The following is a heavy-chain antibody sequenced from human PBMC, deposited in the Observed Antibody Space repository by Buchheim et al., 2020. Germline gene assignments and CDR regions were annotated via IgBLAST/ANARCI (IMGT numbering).Heavy chain of an antibody. D-gene: IGHD3-3*01. CDR2: IYSGGST. Sequence: EVQLVESGGGLVQPGGSLRLSCAASGFTVSSNYMSWVRQAPGKGLEWVSVIYSGGSTYYADSVKGRFTISRDNSKNTLYLQMNSLRAEDTAVYYCARDRVATIFGVAPERDDAFDIWGQGT. CDR1: GFTVSSNY. J-gene: IGHJ3*02. CDR3: ARDRVATIFGVAPERDDAFDI. V-gene: IGHV3-66*01.